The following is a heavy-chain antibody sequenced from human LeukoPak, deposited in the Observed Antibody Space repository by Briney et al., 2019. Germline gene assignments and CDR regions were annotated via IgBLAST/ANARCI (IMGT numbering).Heavy chain of an antibody. V-gene: IGHV3-23*01. Sequence: GGSLRLSCAASGFPFSTYDMNWVRQAPGKGLEWVSGISGSAYSTHYADSVKGRFTVSRDNSKNTLSLQMNSLRAEDTAVYYCAKDPGVVPAHYFDYWGQGTLVTVSS. CDR2: ISGSAYST. J-gene: IGHJ4*02. CDR1: GFPFSTYD. D-gene: IGHD2-2*01. CDR3: AKDPGVVPAHYFDY.